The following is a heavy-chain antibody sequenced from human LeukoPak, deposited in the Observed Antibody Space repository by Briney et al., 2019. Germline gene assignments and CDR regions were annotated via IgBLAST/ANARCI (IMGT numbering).Heavy chain of an antibody. D-gene: IGHD1-26*01. CDR1: GFIFSSYA. CDR2: IWYDGSNK. J-gene: IGHJ4*02. CDR3: ARGFGRGTYFDY. V-gene: IGHV3-33*01. Sequence: GGSLRLSCAASGFIFSSYAMHWVRQAPGKGPEWVAIIWYDGSNKYYAESVEGRFTISRDNAKNSLYLQMNSLRAEDTAVYYCARGFGRGTYFDYWGQGTLVTVSS.